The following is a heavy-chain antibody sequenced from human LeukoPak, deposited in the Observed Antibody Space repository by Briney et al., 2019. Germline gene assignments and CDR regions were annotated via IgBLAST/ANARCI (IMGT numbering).Heavy chain of an antibody. J-gene: IGHJ4*02. Sequence: GGSLRLSCAASGFTFSTYAVNWVRQAPGKGLEWVSAITGSGGATYYADSVKGRFTISRDNSKNTLYLQMSSLRAEDTAVYYCTTEIWYDFWSGSSLWDYWGQGTLVTVSS. CDR3: TTEIWYDFWSGSSLWDY. CDR2: ITGSGGAT. V-gene: IGHV3-23*01. CDR1: GFTFSTYA. D-gene: IGHD3-3*01.